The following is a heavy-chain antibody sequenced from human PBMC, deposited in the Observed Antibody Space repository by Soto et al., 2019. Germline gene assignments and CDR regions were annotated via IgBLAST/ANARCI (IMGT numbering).Heavy chain of an antibody. CDR1: GYSFTSYW. V-gene: IGHV5-10-1*01. CDR2: IDPSDSYT. D-gene: IGHD2-2*01. CDR3: ASSPRGYCSSTSCRELGNYYGMDV. J-gene: IGHJ6*02. Sequence: GESLKSSCKGSGYSFTSYWISWVRQMPGKGLEWMGRIDPSDSYTNYSPSFQGHVTISADKSISTAYLQWSSLKASDTAMYYCASSPRGYCSSTSCRELGNYYGMDVWGQGTTVTVS.